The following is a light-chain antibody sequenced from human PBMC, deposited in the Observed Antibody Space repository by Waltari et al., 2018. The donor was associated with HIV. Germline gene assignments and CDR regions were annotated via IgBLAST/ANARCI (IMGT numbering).Light chain of an antibody. V-gene: IGLV1-47*01. CDR3: AVWGYSLNSYV. CDR1: SSNSGSNF. J-gene: IGLJ1*01. CDR2: RNN. Sequence: QSVPPQPLSASGTPAQRATIPCSGSSSNSGSNFGYWYQQLQGPAPKLLINRNNQRPSRVPVPFPGSKSGTSASLAISGRRSEDEADYYCAVWGYSLNSYVFGTGTEVTVL.